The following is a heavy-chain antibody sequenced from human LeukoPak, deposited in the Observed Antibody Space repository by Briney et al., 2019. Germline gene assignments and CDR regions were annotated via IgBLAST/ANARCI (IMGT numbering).Heavy chain of an antibody. CDR1: GFTVSSNY. Sequence: GGSLRLSCAASGFTVSSNYMSWVRQALGKGLEWVSVIYSGGSTYYADSVKGRFTISRDNSKNTLYLQMNSLRAEDTAVYYCARTAMVSSNSPNWFDPWGQGTLVTVSS. J-gene: IGHJ5*02. CDR2: IYSGGST. CDR3: ARTAMVSSNSPNWFDP. D-gene: IGHD5-18*01. V-gene: IGHV3-66*01.